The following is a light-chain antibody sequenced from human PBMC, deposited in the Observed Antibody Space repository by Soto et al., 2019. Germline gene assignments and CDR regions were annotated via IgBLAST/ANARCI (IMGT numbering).Light chain of an antibody. CDR2: GAS. V-gene: IGKV3-20*01. J-gene: IGKJ5*01. CDR3: QQYGSSPPIT. Sequence: EIVMTQSPATLSVSPGGRATLSCRASQIVSDNYLAWYQQKPGQAPRLLIYGASGRATGIPDRFSGSGSGTDFTLTISRLEPEDFAVYYCQQYGSSPPITFGQGTRLEIK. CDR1: QIVSDNY.